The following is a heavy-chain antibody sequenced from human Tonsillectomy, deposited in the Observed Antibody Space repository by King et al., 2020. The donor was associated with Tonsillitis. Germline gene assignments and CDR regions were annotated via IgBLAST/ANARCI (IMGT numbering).Heavy chain of an antibody. Sequence: VQLVESGGGLVQPGGSLRLSCSASGFTLSSYAVHWVRQAPGKGLEYVSRINDNGGRTHFADSVKGRFTISRDNSKNKVYLQMSSLGVEEMAGYSCLKDRSGSYAFDIWGQGTMVTVSS. D-gene: IGHD1-26*01. CDR1: GFTLSSYA. J-gene: IGHJ3*02. CDR3: LKDRSGSYAFDI. CDR2: INDNGGRT. V-gene: IGHV3-64D*06.